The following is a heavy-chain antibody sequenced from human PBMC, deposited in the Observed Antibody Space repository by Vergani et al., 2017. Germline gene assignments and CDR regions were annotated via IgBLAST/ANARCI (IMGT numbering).Heavy chain of an antibody. J-gene: IGHJ3*02. Sequence: QLQLQESGPGLVKPSETLSLTCTVSGGSLSSSSYYWSWIRQPPGKGLEWIGYIYYSGSTNYNPSLKSRVTISVDTPKNQFSLKLSSVTAADTAVYYCARGGLIWEDAFDIWGQGTMVTVSS. CDR1: GGSLSSSSYY. CDR3: ARGGLIWEDAFDI. CDR2: IYYSGST. D-gene: IGHD2-8*01. V-gene: IGHV4-61*01.